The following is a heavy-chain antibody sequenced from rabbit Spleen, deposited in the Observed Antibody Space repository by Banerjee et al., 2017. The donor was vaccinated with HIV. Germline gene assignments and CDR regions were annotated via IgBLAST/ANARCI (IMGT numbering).Heavy chain of an antibody. Sequence: QSLEESGGGLVKPGASLTLTCKASGFSFNSGYDMCCVRQAPGKGLEWIACVYAGSSGSTYSATWAKGRFTISKTSSTTVTLQMTSLTVADTATYFCARDTGSSFSSYGMVLWGPGTLVTVS. J-gene: IGHJ6*01. V-gene: IGHV1S40*01. CDR1: GFSFNSGYD. CDR3: ARDTGSSFSSYGMVL. D-gene: IGHD8-1*01. CDR2: VYAGSSGST.